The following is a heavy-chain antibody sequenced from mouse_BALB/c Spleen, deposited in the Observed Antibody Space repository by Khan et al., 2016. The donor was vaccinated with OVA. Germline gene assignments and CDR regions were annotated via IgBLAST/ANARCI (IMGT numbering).Heavy chain of an antibody. CDR1: GFSLISYG. CDR3: ARNYGNYVEYFDV. CDR2: IWAGGST. V-gene: IGHV2-9*02. D-gene: IGHD2-1*01. Sequence: QVQLKESGPGLVAPSQSLSITCTVSGFSLISYGIHWVRQPPGKGLEWLGVIWAGGSTNYNSALMSRLSISKDNSKSQVFLKMHSLQIADTGMYHWARNYGNYVEYFDVWGAGTTVTVAS. J-gene: IGHJ1*01.